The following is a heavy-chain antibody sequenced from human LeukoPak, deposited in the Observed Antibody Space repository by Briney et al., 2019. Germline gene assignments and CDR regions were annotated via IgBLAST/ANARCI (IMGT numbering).Heavy chain of an antibody. Sequence: PSQTLSLTCTVSGGSISSGSYYWSWLRQPAGKGLEWIGRIYTSGSTNYNPSLKSRVTISVDTSKNQFSLKLSSVTAADTAVYYCASEGVVPAAMTDYYYYMDVWGKGTTVTVSS. CDR2: IYTSGST. V-gene: IGHV4-61*02. CDR1: GGSISSGSYY. J-gene: IGHJ6*03. D-gene: IGHD2-2*01. CDR3: ASEGVVPAAMTDYYYYMDV.